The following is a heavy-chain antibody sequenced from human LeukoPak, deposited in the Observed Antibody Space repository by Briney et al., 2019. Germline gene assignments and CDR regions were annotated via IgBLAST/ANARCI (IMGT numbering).Heavy chain of an antibody. CDR1: GFSFSNTW. CDR3: ARERGVSHPFDY. J-gene: IGHJ4*02. D-gene: IGHD2-21*01. Sequence: GGSLRLSCAASGFSFSNTWMHWVRHAPGKGLVWVARIKSDGSGITYADSVEGRFTISRDNPRNTLYLQMNSLRGEDTAVYYCARERGVSHPFDYWGQGTPVTVSS. V-gene: IGHV3-74*01. CDR2: IKSDGSGI.